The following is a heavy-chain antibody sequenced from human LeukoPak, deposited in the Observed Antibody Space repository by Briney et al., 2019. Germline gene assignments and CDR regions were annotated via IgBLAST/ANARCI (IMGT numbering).Heavy chain of an antibody. CDR1: GGSFSGYY. J-gene: IGHJ5*01. CDR3: ARGPPPGATAFGFVAS. Sequence: SETLSLTCAVYGGSFSGYYWSWIRQPPGKGLEWIGEINHSGSTNYNPSLKSRVTISVDTSKNQFSLKLSSVTAADTAVYYCARGPPPGATAFGFVASGGQGTRVPVSS. V-gene: IGHV4-34*01. D-gene: IGHD3-16*01. CDR2: INHSGST.